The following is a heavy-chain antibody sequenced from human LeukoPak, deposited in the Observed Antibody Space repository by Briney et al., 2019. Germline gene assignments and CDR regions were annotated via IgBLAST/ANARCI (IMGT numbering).Heavy chain of an antibody. D-gene: IGHD3-10*01. CDR2: VRSKTDGGTT. Sequence: GGSLRLSCAAPGFSFSNAWMSWVRQAPGKGLEWVGRVRSKTDGGTTDYAAPVQGRFTISRDNSKNTLFLQMNSLRAEDTAVYYCAARAVVDYYWGQGTPVTVSS. CDR3: AARAVVDYY. J-gene: IGHJ4*02. V-gene: IGHV3-15*01. CDR1: GFSFSNAW.